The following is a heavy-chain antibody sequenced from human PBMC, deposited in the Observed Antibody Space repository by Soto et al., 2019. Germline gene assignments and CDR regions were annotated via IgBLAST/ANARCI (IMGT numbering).Heavy chain of an antibody. CDR1: GGSISSYY. Sequence: QVQLQESGPGLVKPSETLSLTCTVSGGSISSYYWSWIRQPPGKGLEWIGYIYYSGSTNYYPSLKSRVTMSVDTSKNQFSLELSSVTAADPAVYYCARRGRSSFCGGDCYVLWGQGTLVTVSS. CDR2: IYYSGST. V-gene: IGHV4-59*12. J-gene: IGHJ4*02. D-gene: IGHD2-21*02. CDR3: ARRGRSSFCGGDCYVL.